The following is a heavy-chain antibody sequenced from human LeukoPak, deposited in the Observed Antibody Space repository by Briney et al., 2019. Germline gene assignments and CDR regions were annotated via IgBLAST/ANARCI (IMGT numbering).Heavy chain of an antibody. V-gene: IGHV3-53*01. CDR3: ARDLPPAPWNGMDV. D-gene: IGHD2-2*01. Sequence: GGSLRLSCAASGFTFSSYWMSWVRQAPGKGLEWVSVIYSGGSTYYADSVKGRFTISRDNSKNTLYLQMNSLRPEDTAVYYCARDLPPAPWNGMDVWGQGTTVTVSS. CDR1: GFTFSSYW. CDR2: IYSGGST. J-gene: IGHJ6*02.